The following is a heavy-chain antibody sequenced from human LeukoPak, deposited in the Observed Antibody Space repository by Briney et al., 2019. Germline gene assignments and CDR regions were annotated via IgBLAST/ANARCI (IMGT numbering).Heavy chain of an antibody. D-gene: IGHD3-10*01. V-gene: IGHV1-18*01. Sequence: ASVKVSCKASGYTFTSYGISWVRQAPGQGLEWMGWISAYNGNTNYAQKLQGRVTMTTDTSTSTAYMELRSLRSGDTAVYYCARHADYYGSGSPYYFDYWGQGTLVTVSS. CDR2: ISAYNGNT. J-gene: IGHJ4*02. CDR3: ARHADYYGSGSPYYFDY. CDR1: GYTFTSYG.